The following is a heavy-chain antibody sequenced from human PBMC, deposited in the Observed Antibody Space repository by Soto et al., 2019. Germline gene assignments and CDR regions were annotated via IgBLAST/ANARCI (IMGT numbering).Heavy chain of an antibody. CDR3: ARGVGSGSYYNQYNWFDP. CDR1: GYTFTNYG. CDR2: INVYIGNT. V-gene: IGHV1-18*01. J-gene: IGHJ5*02. D-gene: IGHD3-10*01. Sequence: QVQLVQSGGEVKKPGASVKVSCKAPGYTFTNYGISWVRQAPGQGLEWLGWINVYIGNTKYAQNVQGIVTMTADTSTSTAYVALRSLRSDDTAVYYCARGVGSGSYYNQYNWFDPWGQGTLVTVSS.